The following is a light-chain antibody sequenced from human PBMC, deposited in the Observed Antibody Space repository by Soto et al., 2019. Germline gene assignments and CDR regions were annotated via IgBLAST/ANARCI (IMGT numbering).Light chain of an antibody. CDR2: EVS. CDR1: SSDVGGYNY. J-gene: IGLJ1*01. Sequence: QSALTQPASVSGSPGQSITISCTGTSSDVGGYNYVSWYQQHPGKAPKLMIYEVSNRPSGVSNRFSGSKSGNTASLTTSGLQAEDEADYYCSSYTSSSNYVFGTGTKVTAL. V-gene: IGLV2-14*01. CDR3: SSYTSSSNYV.